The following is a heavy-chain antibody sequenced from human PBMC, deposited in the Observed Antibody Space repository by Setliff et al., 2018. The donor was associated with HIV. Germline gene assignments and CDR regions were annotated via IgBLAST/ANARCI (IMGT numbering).Heavy chain of an antibody. D-gene: IGHD5-18*01. CDR2: IYTSGST. V-gene: IGHV4-4*07. CDR3: ARVPRQLLKGAAAYFDY. CDR1: GGFISSYY. Sequence: SETLSLTCTVSGGFISSYYWNWIRQPAGKGLEWIGHIYTSGSTNYNPSLKSRVTISVDTSKNQLSLKLSSVTAADTAVYYCARVPRQLLKGAAAYFDYWGQGTLVTVS. J-gene: IGHJ4*02.